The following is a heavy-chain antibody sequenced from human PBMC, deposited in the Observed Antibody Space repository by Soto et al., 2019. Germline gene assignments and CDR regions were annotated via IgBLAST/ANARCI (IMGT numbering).Heavy chain of an antibody. V-gene: IGHV3-23*01. J-gene: IGHJ5*02. D-gene: IGHD3-10*01. CDR3: AKDLVRGVTRGWFDP. CDR1: GFTFSSYA. CDR2: ISGSGGST. Sequence: GGSLRLSCAASGFTFSSYAMSWVRQAPGKGLEWVSAISGSGGSTYYADSVKGRFTISRDNSKNTLYLQMNSLRAEDTAVYYCAKDLVRGVTRGWFDPWGQGTLVTVSS.